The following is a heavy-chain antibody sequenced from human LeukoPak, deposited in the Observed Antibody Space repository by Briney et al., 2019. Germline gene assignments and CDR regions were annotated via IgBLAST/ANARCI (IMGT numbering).Heavy chain of an antibody. V-gene: IGHV1-8*01. CDR2: MNPNSGNT. J-gene: IGHJ4*02. CDR1: GYTFTSYD. CDR3: ARAAYSSSWLTTSNDY. Sequence: ASVKVSCKASGYTFTSYDINWVGQATGQGLEWMGWMNPNSGNTGYAQKFQGRVTMTRNTSISTAYMELSSLRSEDTAVYYCARAAYSSSWLTTSNDYWGQGTLVTVSS. D-gene: IGHD6-13*01.